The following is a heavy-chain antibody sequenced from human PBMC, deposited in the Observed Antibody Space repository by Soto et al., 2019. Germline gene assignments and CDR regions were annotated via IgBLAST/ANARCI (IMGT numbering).Heavy chain of an antibody. V-gene: IGHV3-21*01. J-gene: IGHJ1*01. CDR2: ISSSSSYI. CDR3: ARSLWFGELLLYFQH. D-gene: IGHD3-10*01. Sequence: GGSLRLSCAASGFTFSSYSMNWVRQAPWKGLEWVSSISSSSSYIYYADSVKGRFTISRDNAKNSLYLQMNSLRAEDTAVYYCARSLWFGELLLYFQHRGKGTLVTVSS. CDR1: GFTFSSYS.